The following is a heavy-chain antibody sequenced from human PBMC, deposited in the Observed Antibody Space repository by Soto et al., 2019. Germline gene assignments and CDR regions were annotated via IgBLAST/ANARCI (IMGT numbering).Heavy chain of an antibody. CDR1: GFDVSNTD. CDR3: AREAIIVIAAPEYYFDD. D-gene: IGHD3-22*01. J-gene: IGHJ4*02. Sequence: GGSLRLSCAASGFDVSNTDMSWVRQAPGKGLEWVSVIYSDGYTNYAESVKGRFIVSRDSPKNTLYLQMDSLRAEDTAVYYCAREAIIVIAAPEYYFDDWGQGTLVTVSS. V-gene: IGHV3-66*01. CDR2: IYSDGYT.